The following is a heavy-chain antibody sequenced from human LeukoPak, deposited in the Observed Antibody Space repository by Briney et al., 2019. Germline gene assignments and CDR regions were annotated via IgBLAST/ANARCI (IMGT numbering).Heavy chain of an antibody. D-gene: IGHD1-26*01. CDR3: ARVASGSRPDFDY. CDR1: GGSISSYY. J-gene: IGHJ4*02. V-gene: IGHV4-59*01. CDR2: IYYSGST. Sequence: SETLSLTCTVSGGSISSYYWSWIRQPPGKGLEWIGYIYYSGSTNYNPSPKSRVTISVDTSKNQFSLKLSSVTAADTAVYYCARVASGSRPDFDYWGQGTLVTVSS.